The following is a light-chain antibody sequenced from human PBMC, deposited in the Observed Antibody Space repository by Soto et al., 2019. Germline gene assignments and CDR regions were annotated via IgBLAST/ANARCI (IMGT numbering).Light chain of an antibody. V-gene: IGKV3-11*01. CDR3: QQYNKWPLT. CDR2: DAS. Sequence: EIVLTQSPATLSLSPGERATLSCRASQSVGTFFAWYQQKPGQAPRLLIYDASNRATGIPARFSGSGSGTDFTLTISSLQSEDSAVYHCQQYNKWPLTFGQGTRLEIK. J-gene: IGKJ5*01. CDR1: QSVGTF.